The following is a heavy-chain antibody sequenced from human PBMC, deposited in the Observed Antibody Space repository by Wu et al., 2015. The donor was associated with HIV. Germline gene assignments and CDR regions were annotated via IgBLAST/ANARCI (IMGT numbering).Heavy chain of an antibody. J-gene: IGHJ5*02. CDR1: GYAFRNYG. V-gene: IGHV1-18*01. CDR3: VRDSSWFDP. CDR2: DQRRFQWNT. Sequence: QVQLVQSGAEVRKPGASVKVSCKASGYAFRNYGISWVRQAPGQGLEWMGWDQRRFQWNTNLAQRFQDRLTMTTDTSTSTAYMELRTLRSDDTAVYYCVRDSSWFDPWGQEPVSPSPQ.